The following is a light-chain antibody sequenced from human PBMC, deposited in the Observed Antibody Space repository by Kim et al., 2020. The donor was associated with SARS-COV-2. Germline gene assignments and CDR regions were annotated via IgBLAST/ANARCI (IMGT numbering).Light chain of an antibody. CDR3: QKYNSSPWT. J-gene: IGKJ1*01. CDR2: AAA. CDR1: QDMSNS. V-gene: IGKV1-27*01. Sequence: ASIGDRVTLTCRASQDMSNSLAWYQQKPGKVPQVLIYAAATLQSGVPSRFSGSGSGTEFTLTIDSLQTEDVATYYCQKYNSSPWTFGPGTKVDIK.